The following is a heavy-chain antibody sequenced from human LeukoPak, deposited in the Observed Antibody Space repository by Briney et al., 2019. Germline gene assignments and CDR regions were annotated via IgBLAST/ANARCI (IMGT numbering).Heavy chain of an antibody. D-gene: IGHD1-26*01. CDR3: ARRYSGSSTLDY. CDR2: IYHSGST. Sequence: SETLSLTCTVSGYSISSGYYWGWIRQPPGKGLEWIGSIYHSGSTYYKPSLKSRVTISVDTSKNQFSLKLSSVTAADTAVYYCARRYSGSSTLDYWGQGTLVTVSS. CDR1: GYSISSGYY. J-gene: IGHJ4*02. V-gene: IGHV4-38-2*02.